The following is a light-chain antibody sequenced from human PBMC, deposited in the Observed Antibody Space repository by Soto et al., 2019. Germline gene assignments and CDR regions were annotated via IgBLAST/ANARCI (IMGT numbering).Light chain of an antibody. Sequence: EIVLTQSPGTLSVSPGERATLSCRASQSVSSKLAWYQQKPGKAPRLLFYGASTGATGIPARFSGSGSETEFTLSISSLQSEDFAVYYCQQYNNSPGTFGQGTKVEIK. CDR2: GAS. CDR1: QSVSSK. CDR3: QQYNNSPGT. V-gene: IGKV3-15*01. J-gene: IGKJ1*01.